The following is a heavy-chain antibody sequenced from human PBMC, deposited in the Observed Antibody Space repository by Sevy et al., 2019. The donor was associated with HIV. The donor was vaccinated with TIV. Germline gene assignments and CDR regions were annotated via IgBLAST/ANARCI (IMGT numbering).Heavy chain of an antibody. Sequence: ASVKVSCKISGYTLTEFSMHWVRQVPGKGLEWMGSVDPEDAKTIYAQKFQGRVTMTEDTSTDTAYMELRSLRSEDTAMYYCAITREYYSDSSGYFDYWGQGTLVTVSS. V-gene: IGHV1-24*01. D-gene: IGHD3-22*01. CDR2: VDPEDAKT. CDR1: GYTLTEFS. J-gene: IGHJ4*02. CDR3: AITREYYSDSSGYFDY.